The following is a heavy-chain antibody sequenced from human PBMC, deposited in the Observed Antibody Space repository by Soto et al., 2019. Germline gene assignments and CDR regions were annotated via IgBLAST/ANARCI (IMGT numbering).Heavy chain of an antibody. CDR3: VRQLNGGNNF. Sequence: EVQLVESGGGLVQPGGSVRLSCAASGFTFSTYWMTWVRQAPGKGLEWVANIKQDGSEKYYVDSVKGRFTISRDNAKNSVYLQMSSLRAEDTAVYYCVRQLNGGNNFWGQVTLVTVSS. CDR2: IKQDGSEK. D-gene: IGHD2-15*01. J-gene: IGHJ4*02. V-gene: IGHV3-7*05. CDR1: GFTFSTYW.